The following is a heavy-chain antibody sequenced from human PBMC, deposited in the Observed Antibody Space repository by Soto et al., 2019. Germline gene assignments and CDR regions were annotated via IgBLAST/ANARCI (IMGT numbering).Heavy chain of an antibody. V-gene: IGHV1-46*01. CDR2: INPSDATT. CDR1: GYTFINYY. CDR3: ARWGRPPRVRGQLDY. Sequence: QVQLVQSGAEVKKPGASVKVSCKASGYTFINYYMQWVRQAPGQGLEWMGIINPSDATTFYAQKFQGRVTMTWDTSTSTVSMELSSLRSEDTAVYYCARWGRPPRVRGQLDYWGQGTLVTVSS. J-gene: IGHJ4*02. D-gene: IGHD3-10*01.